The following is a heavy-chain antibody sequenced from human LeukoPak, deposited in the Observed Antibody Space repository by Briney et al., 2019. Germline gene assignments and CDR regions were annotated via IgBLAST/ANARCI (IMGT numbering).Heavy chain of an antibody. CDR3: ARHWDYVWGSYRPAYFDY. V-gene: IGHV5-51*01. J-gene: IGHJ4*02. Sequence: GESLKISCKGSGYSFTSYWIGWVRQMPGKGLEWMGIIYPGDSDTRYSPSFQGQVTISADKSISTAYLQWSSLKASDTAMYYCARHWDYVWGSYRPAYFDYWGQGTLVTVSS. CDR1: GYSFTSYW. D-gene: IGHD3-16*02. CDR2: IYPGDSDT.